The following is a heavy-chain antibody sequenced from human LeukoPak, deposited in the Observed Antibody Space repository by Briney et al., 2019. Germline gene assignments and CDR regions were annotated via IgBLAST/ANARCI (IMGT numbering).Heavy chain of an antibody. CDR3: ARKTNRLSAIWFDY. D-gene: IGHD3-16*01. Sequence: PSQTLSLTCTVSGGSISSGSCYWSWIQQPAGKGLEWIGRIYTSGSTNYNPSLKSRVTISVDTSKNQFSLKLSSVTAADTAVYYCARKTNRLSAIWFDYWGQGTLVTVSS. V-gene: IGHV4-61*02. CDR2: IYTSGST. J-gene: IGHJ4*02. CDR1: GGSISSGSCY.